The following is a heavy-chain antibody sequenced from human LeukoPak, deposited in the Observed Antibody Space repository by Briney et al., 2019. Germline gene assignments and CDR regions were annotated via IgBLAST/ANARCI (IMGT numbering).Heavy chain of an antibody. J-gene: IGHJ5*02. D-gene: IGHD3-22*01. CDR2: IYYNGNT. CDR3: ARRDFDIGWFDP. Sequence: PSETLSLTCTVSGGSISSTASYWAWIRQPPGKGLEWIGSIYYNGNTYYHPSLQSRVTMSEDTSKNQFSLKSNSVTAADTAVYYCARRDFDIGWFDPWGQGILVTVSS. V-gene: IGHV4-39*01. CDR1: GGSISSTASY.